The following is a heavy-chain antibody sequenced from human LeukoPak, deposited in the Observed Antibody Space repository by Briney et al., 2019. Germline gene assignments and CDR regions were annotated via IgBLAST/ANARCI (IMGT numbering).Heavy chain of an antibody. V-gene: IGHV1-69*05. CDR3: ARESAVAGPGGY. Sequence: SVKVSCKASGGTFSSYAISWVRQAPGQGLEWMGGIIPFFGTANYAQKFQGRVTITTDESTSTAYMELSSLRSEDTAVYYCARESAVAGPGGYWGQGTLVTVSS. CDR2: IIPFFGTA. J-gene: IGHJ4*02. CDR1: GGTFSSYA. D-gene: IGHD6-19*01.